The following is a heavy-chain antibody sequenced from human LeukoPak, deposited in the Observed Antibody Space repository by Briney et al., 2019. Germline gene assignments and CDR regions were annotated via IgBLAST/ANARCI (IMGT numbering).Heavy chain of an antibody. D-gene: IGHD3-10*01. CDR3: ARDGIGAVAKDAFDI. CDR2: ISAYNGNT. V-gene: IGHV1-18*01. CDR1: GYTFTSYG. Sequence: ASVKVSCKASGYTFTSYGISWVRQAPGQGLEWMGWISAYNGNTNYAQKLQGRVTMTTDTSTSTAYMELSSLRSEDTAVYYCARDGIGAVAKDAFDIWGQGTMVTVSS. J-gene: IGHJ3*02.